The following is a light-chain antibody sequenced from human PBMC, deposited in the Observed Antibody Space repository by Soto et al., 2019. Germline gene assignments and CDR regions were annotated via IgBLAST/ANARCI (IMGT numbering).Light chain of an antibody. CDR1: QTVNSNY. V-gene: IGKV3-20*01. CDR3: QQYDTSPPT. J-gene: IGKJ1*01. CDR2: GAS. Sequence: EIVLTQSPGTLSLSPGQTATLSCRASQTVNSNYLAWCQHKPGQAPRLLIYGASRRATGIPDRFSGSGSGTDFTLTISRLEPEDFAVYSCQQYDTSPPTFGQGTKVDIK.